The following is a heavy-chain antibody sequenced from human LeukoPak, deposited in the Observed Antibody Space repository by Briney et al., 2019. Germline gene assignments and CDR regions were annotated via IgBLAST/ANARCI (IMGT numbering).Heavy chain of an antibody. D-gene: IGHD5-12*01. CDR2: VTGSGGDT. J-gene: IGHJ4*02. CDR3: AKTSRVNSAYDSPFDY. CDR1: GFTFSNYA. V-gene: IGHV3-23*01. Sequence: GGSLRLSCAASGFTFSNYAMSWVRQTPGKGLECVSVVTGSGGDTYYADSVKGWFTISRDNSKNTLHLQMNSLRAEDTAIYYCAKTSRVNSAYDSPFDYWGQGTLVTVSS.